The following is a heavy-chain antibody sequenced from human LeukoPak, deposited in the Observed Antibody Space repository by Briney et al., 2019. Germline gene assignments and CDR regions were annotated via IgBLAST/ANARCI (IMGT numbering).Heavy chain of an antibody. D-gene: IGHD3-16*01. J-gene: IGHJ4*02. Sequence: PSQTLSLTCTVSGGSISSGNSYWSWIRQPAGKGLEWIGRIYTSGSTNYNPPLQSRVTISIDTSKNQFSLKLSSVTAADTAVYYCARAPRFGGAIFDPFLDYWGQGTLVTVSS. CDR3: ARAPRFGGAIFDPFLDY. CDR1: GGSISSGNSY. V-gene: IGHV4-61*02. CDR2: IYTSGST.